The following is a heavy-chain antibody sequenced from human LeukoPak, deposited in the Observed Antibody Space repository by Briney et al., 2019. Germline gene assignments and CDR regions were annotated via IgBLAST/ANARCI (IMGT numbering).Heavy chain of an antibody. CDR1: GGSISSYY. CDR3: ARASVQCSSTSCHEFDY. D-gene: IGHD2-2*01. CDR2: IYYGGST. J-gene: IGHJ4*02. Sequence: PSETLSLTCTVSGGSISSYYWSWIRQPPGKGLEWIGYIYYGGSTNYNPSLKSRVTISVDTSKKQFSLKLSSVTAADTAVYYCARASVQCSSTSCHEFDYWGQGTLVTVSS. V-gene: IGHV4-59*01.